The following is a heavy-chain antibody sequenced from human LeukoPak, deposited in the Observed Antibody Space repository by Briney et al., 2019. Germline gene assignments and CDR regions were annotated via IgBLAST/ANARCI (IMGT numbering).Heavy chain of an antibody. J-gene: IGHJ6*03. D-gene: IGHD2-2*02. Sequence: ASVKVSCKVSGYTLTELSMHWVRQAPGKGLEWMGGFDPEDGETIYAQKFQGRVTMTEDTSTDTAYMELSSLRSEDTAVYYCATDGSVVVPAAIRSYYYNMDVWGKGTTVTVSS. CDR1: GYTLTELS. V-gene: IGHV1-24*01. CDR2: FDPEDGET. CDR3: ATDGSVVVPAAIRSYYYNMDV.